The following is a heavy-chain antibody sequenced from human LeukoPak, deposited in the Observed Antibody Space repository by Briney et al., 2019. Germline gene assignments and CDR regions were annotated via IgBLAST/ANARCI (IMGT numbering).Heavy chain of an antibody. CDR2: TYYRSKWYN. D-gene: IGHD3-22*01. CDR1: GDSVSKNSVA. Sequence: SQTLSLTCAISGDSVSKNSVAWNWIRQSPSRGLEWLGRTYYRSKWYNDYAVSVKSRITINPDTSRNHFSLQLSSVTPEDTAVYYCVRGFYTMSVWGQGTTVTVSS. CDR3: VRGFYTMSV. J-gene: IGHJ6*02. V-gene: IGHV6-1*01.